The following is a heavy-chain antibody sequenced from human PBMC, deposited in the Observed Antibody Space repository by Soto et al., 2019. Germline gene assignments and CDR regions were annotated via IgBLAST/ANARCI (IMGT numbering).Heavy chain of an antibody. D-gene: IGHD1-26*01. J-gene: IGHJ4*02. CDR2: IYHSGSS. Sequence: SETLSLTCAVSGDSISSGGFSWSWIRQPPGKGLEWIGYIYHSGSSFYNPSLKSRVTISVDGSKNQFSLKVSSVTAADTAVYYCARGLITGSQYSGGWYYFASWGQGTQVTVSS. V-gene: IGHV4-30-2*01. CDR1: GDSISSGGFS. CDR3: ARGLITGSQYSGGWYYFAS.